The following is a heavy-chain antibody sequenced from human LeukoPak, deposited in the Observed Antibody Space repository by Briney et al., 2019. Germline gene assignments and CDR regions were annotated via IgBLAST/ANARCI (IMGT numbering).Heavy chain of an antibody. J-gene: IGHJ4*02. V-gene: IGHV6-1*01. CDR3: ARGGDYYDSSGQIGSFDY. CDR2: TYYRSKWYN. Sequence: SQTLSLTCAISGDSVSSNSAVWNWIRQSPSRGLEWLGKTYYRSKWYNEYAVSEKSRIIITPDTSKNQFSLQLNSVTPEDTAVYYCARGGDYYDSSGQIGSFDYWGQGTLVTVSS. CDR1: GDSVSSNSAV. D-gene: IGHD3-22*01.